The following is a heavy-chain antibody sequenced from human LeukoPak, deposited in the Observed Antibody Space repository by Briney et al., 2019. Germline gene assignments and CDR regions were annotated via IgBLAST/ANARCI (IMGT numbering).Heavy chain of an antibody. CDR3: ARQMGYFDILTPPVY. CDR2: IYYSGST. CDR1: GGSFSSSSYY. V-gene: IGHV4-39*01. J-gene: IGHJ4*02. Sequence: SETLSLTCTVSGGSFSSSSYYWGWIRQPPGKGLEWIGSIYYSGSTYYNPSLKSRVTISVDTSKNQFSLKLSSVTAADTAVYYCARQMGYFDILTPPVYWGQGTLVTVSS. D-gene: IGHD3-9*01.